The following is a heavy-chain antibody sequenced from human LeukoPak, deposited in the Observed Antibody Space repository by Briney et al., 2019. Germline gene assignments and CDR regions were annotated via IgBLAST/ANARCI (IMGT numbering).Heavy chain of an antibody. Sequence: ASVKVSCKASGYTFTSYYMHWVRQAPGQGLEWMGIINPSGGSTSYAQKFQGRVTMTRDMSTSTVYMELSSLRSEDTAVYYCARDRRVVTAIQRFDYWGQGTLVTVSS. CDR2: INPSGGST. J-gene: IGHJ4*02. V-gene: IGHV1-46*01. CDR3: ARDRRVVTAIQRFDY. D-gene: IGHD2-21*02. CDR1: GYTFTSYY.